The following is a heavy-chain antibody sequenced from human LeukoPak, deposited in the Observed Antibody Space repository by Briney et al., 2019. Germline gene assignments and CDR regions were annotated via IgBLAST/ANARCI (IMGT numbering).Heavy chain of an antibody. J-gene: IGHJ2*01. D-gene: IGHD6-13*01. CDR3: ARAAYSSTWYSRYFDL. CDR1: EFTFSSYD. V-gene: IGHV3-13*01. CDR2: IGTAGEI. Sequence: GGSLRLSCAASEFTFSSYDIHWVRQATGKGLEWVSGIGTAGEIYYPGSVKGRFTISRENAKNSLYLQMNSLRAGDTAVYYCARAAYSSTWYSRYFDLWGRGTLVTVSS.